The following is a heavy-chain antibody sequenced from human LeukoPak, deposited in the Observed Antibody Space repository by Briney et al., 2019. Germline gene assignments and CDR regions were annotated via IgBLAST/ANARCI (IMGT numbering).Heavy chain of an antibody. D-gene: IGHD3-16*01. J-gene: IGHJ4*02. CDR2: IYPGGTT. Sequence: PGGSLRLSCEVSGVTVSSNYMIWVRQAPGKGLEWLSIIYPGGTTHYAKSVKGRFSISRDDSKNTLYFQMDNLRVDDTALYWCARGSMFGAPDFWGQGTRVTVSS. CDR1: GVTVSSNY. CDR3: ARGSMFGAPDF. V-gene: IGHV3-53*01.